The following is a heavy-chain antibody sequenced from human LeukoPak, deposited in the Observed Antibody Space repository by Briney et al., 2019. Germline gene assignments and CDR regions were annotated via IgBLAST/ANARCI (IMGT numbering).Heavy chain of an antibody. CDR3: ATFPVVGATSPDY. Sequence: GGSLRLSCAASGFTFSSYSMNWVRQAPGKGLEWVSYTSSSSCYIYYADSVKGRFTISRDNAKNSLYLRMNSLRAEDTAVYYCATFPVVGATSPDYWGQGTLVTVSS. J-gene: IGHJ4*02. V-gene: IGHV3-21*01. D-gene: IGHD2-15*01. CDR2: TSSSSCYI. CDR1: GFTFSSYS.